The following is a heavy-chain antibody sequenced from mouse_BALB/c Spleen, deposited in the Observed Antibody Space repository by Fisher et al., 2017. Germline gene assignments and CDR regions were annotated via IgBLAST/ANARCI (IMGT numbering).Heavy chain of an antibody. J-gene: IGHJ4*01. D-gene: IGHD1-2*01. Sequence: KFKGKATLTVDTSSSTAYMQLSSLTSEDTAVYFCARTDYGYAYYAMDYWGQGTSVTVSS. V-gene: IGHV1-84*02. CDR3: ARTDYGYAYYAMDY.